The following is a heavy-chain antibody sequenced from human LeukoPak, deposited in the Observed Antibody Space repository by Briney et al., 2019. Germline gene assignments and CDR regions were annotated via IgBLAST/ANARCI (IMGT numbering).Heavy chain of an antibody. Sequence: ASVTVSCKASGYTFTGYYVHWVRQAPGQGLEWMGWINPNSGGTNYAQRFQDRVSMTRDTYISTAYMELSRLRSDDTAVYYCARTYTVSSDFDYWGLGTLVTVSS. CDR2: INPNSGGT. V-gene: IGHV1-2*02. CDR3: ARTYTVSSDFDY. J-gene: IGHJ4*02. CDR1: GYTFTGYY. D-gene: IGHD6-6*01.